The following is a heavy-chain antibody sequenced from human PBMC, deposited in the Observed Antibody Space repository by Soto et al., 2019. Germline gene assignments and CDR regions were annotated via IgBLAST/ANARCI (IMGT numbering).Heavy chain of an antibody. CDR2: ISGSGGST. V-gene: IGHV3-23*01. CDR3: AKGCYSDILTGYHEYFQH. Sequence: PGGSLRLSCAASGFTFSSYGMHWVRQAPGKGLEWVSAISGSGGSTYYADSVKGRFTISRDNSKNPLYLQMNSLRAEDTAVYYCAKGCYSDILTGYHEYFQHWGQGTLVTVSS. J-gene: IGHJ1*01. CDR1: GFTFSSYG. D-gene: IGHD3-9*01.